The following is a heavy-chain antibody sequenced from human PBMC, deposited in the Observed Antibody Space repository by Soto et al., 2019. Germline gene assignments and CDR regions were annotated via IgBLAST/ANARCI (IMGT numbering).Heavy chain of an antibody. CDR2: IYSSGHT. D-gene: IGHD3-3*01. J-gene: IGHJ6*02. V-gene: IGHV4-39*02. CDR3: ARWVDVIFGVVTETLYQYGMDV. Sequence: QLQLQESGPGLAKPSETLSLICTVSGGSISSSSYYWGWVRQPPGKGLEWLGTIYSSGHTYYSPSRTSRATISVDTSKNNFSLKLRSATAADTAVYFCARWVDVIFGVVTETLYQYGMDVWGQGTTVTVSS. CDR1: GGSISSSSYY.